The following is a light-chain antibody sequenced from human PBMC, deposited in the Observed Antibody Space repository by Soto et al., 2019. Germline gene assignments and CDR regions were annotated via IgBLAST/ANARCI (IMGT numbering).Light chain of an antibody. V-gene: IGKV3-11*01. CDR3: QQRYNWLPLT. Sequence: EIVLTQSPATLSLSPGERATLSCRASQSVSSYLAWYQQKPGQAPKLLIYDASNRATGIPARFSGSGSGTDFTLTISSLEPADFAVYYCQQRYNWLPLTFGGGTKVEIK. CDR1: QSVSSY. CDR2: DAS. J-gene: IGKJ4*01.